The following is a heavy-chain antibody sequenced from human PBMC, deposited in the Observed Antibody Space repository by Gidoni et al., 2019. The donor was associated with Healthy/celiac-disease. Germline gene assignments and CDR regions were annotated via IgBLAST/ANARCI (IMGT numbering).Heavy chain of an antibody. CDR1: GFAFRSYA. V-gene: IGHV3-30*04. Sequence: QVQLVEPGGGVVKPGRSLRLPCAASGFAFRSYAMHWVRQAPGKGLEWVAVISYDGSNKYYADSVKCRLTISRDNSKNTLYLQMNSLRADDTAVYYCGRVYYGSSGQWGQVDYWGQGTLVTVSS. CDR3: GRVYYGSSGQWGQVDY. J-gene: IGHJ4*02. D-gene: IGHD3-22*01. CDR2: ISYDGSNK.